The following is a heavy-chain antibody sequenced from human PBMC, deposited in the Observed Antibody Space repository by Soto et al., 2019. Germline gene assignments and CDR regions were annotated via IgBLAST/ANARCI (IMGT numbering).Heavy chain of an antibody. D-gene: IGHD5-18*01. Sequence: GGSLRRSCAASGFTFSSYVIHGVRQAPGKGLEWVALISYDGTDKYYADSVKGRFTISRDNSKNTLYLQMSSLGPEDTAVYYCVKERYAQLWLEDYGMDVWGQGTTVTVSS. CDR2: ISYDGTDK. CDR1: GFTFSSYV. V-gene: IGHV3-30*18. J-gene: IGHJ6*02. CDR3: VKERYAQLWLEDYGMDV.